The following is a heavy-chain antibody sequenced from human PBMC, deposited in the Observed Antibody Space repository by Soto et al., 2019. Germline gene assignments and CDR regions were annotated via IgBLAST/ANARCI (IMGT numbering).Heavy chain of an antibody. CDR3: ARAEPAGLGVTTASHYYGMDV. CDR1: GFTFSGSA. J-gene: IGHJ6*02. V-gene: IGHV3-30-3*01. CDR2: ISYDGTNK. D-gene: IGHD3-3*01. Sequence: VILVESGGGVVQPGRSLRLSCAASGFTFSGSAMHWVRQTPGKGLEWMAVISYDGTNKYYAGSVEGRFTISRDNSRNTLFLKMNSLRPEDTAIYYWARAEPAGLGVTTASHYYGMDVWGQGTTVTVSS.